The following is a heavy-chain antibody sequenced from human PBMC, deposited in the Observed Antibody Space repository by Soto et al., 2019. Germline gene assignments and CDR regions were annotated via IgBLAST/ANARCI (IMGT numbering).Heavy chain of an antibody. V-gene: IGHV3-74*01. CDR2: ISSDGGVA. Sequence: EVQLVESGGDLLQPGGSLRLSCAASGLTFTNHWIHWVRQAPGKGLVWVSRISSDGGVASYADSVKGRFTISRDNAKNTLYMQMNSLRAEDTAVYYCASAVANTRNGLHIWGQETMVTVSS. CDR1: GLTFTNHW. CDR3: ASAVANTRNGLHI. D-gene: IGHD5-12*01. J-gene: IGHJ3*02.